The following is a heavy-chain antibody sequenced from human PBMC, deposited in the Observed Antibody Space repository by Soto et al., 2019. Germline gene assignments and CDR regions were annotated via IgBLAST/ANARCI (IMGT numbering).Heavy chain of an antibody. CDR1: GYTCTGCY. CDR3: AREGIAVAGQRSETGNWFDP. CDR2: INPHSGGT. Sequence: SVKSSGNASGYTCTGCYMHWLRQDPGQGLEWMGWINPHSGGTNYAQKFQGWVTMTRDTSISTAYMELSRLRSDDTAVYYCAREGIAVAGQRSETGNWFDPWGQGTLVTVSS. V-gene: IGHV1-2*04. J-gene: IGHJ5*02. D-gene: IGHD6-19*01.